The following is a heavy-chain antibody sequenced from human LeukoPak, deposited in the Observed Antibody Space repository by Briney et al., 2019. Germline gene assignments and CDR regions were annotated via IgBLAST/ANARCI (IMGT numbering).Heavy chain of an antibody. CDR1: GYSFTTYW. J-gene: IGHJ4*02. V-gene: IGHV5-51*01. Sequence: GESLKISCKGSGYSFTTYWIGWVRQMPGKGLEWIGSIYPGDSDARYSPSFQGQVTISVDKSINTAYLQWTSLKASDTAMYYCARRPQSSSWFHFDYWGQGALVTVSS. D-gene: IGHD6-13*01. CDR2: IYPGDSDA. CDR3: ARRPQSSSWFHFDY.